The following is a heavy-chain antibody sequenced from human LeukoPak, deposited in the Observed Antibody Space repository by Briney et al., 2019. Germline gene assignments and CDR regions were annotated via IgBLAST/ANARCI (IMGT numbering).Heavy chain of an antibody. V-gene: IGHV3-53*01. D-gene: IGHD5-24*01. CDR3: AREVVEMAIDQ. J-gene: IGHJ5*02. CDR2: MYRGGST. CDR1: GFTFSSYG. Sequence: GGSLRLSCAASGFTFSSYGMHWVRQAPGKGLEWVSVMYRGGSTYYADSVKGRFTISRDNSKNTMYLQMNSLRAEDTAVYYCAREVVEMAIDQWGQGTQVTVS.